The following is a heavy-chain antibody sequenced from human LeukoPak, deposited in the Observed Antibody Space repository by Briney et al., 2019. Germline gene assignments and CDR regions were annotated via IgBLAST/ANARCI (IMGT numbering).Heavy chain of an antibody. D-gene: IGHD5-18*01. CDR2: INWNGGST. Sequence: GGSLRLSCAASGFTFDDYGMSWGRQAPGKGLEWVSGINWNGGSTGYADSVKGRFTISRDNAKKSPYLQMNSLRAEDTALYYCARLDTAMVDYWGQGTLVTVSS. J-gene: IGHJ4*02. CDR1: GFTFDDYG. CDR3: ARLDTAMVDY. V-gene: IGHV3-20*04.